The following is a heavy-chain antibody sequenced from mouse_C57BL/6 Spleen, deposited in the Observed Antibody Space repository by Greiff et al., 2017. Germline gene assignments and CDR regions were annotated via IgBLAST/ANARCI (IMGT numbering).Heavy chain of an antibody. J-gene: IGHJ2*01. CDR1: GYTFTDYN. V-gene: IGHV1-22*01. D-gene: IGHD2-1*01. Sequence: VKLQQSGPELVKPGASVKMSCKASGYTFTDYNMHWVKQSHGKSLGWIGYINPKNGGTSYNQKFKGKATLTVNKSSRTAYMDLRSLTSEDSAVYYCAKGGHLLWSHFAYWGQGTTLTVSS. CDR3: AKGGHLLWSHFAY. CDR2: INPKNGGT.